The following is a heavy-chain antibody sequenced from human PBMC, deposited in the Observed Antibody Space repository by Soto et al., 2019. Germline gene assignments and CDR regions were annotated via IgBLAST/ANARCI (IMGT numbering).Heavy chain of an antibody. D-gene: IGHD2-15*01. CDR3: ARVILGYCSGGSCYSGRRKLFDP. Sequence: ETLSLTCTVSGGSVSSDNYYWSWIRQPPGKGLEWIGYIYYTGSTNYNPSLKSRVTISVDTSKNQFSLKLRSVTAADTAVYYCARVILGYCSGGSCYSGRRKLFDPWGQGTLVTVSS. CDR1: GGSVSSDNYY. CDR2: IYYTGST. V-gene: IGHV4-61*01. J-gene: IGHJ5*02.